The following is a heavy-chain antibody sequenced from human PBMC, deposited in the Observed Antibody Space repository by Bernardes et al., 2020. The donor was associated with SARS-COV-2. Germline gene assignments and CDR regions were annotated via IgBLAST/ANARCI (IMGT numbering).Heavy chain of an antibody. D-gene: IGHD6-6*01. CDR3: ARVGWRIAGRLVDY. Sequence: GGTLRLSCAASGFRFRSYWMSWVHQAPGKGLEWVSNINQDGSEKYYVDSVKGRFTISRDNAKNSLYLQMNSLRAEDTAVYYCARVGWRIAGRLVDYWGQGNLVSVSS. CDR2: INQDGSEK. J-gene: IGHJ4*02. V-gene: IGHV3-7*05. CDR1: GFRFRSYW.